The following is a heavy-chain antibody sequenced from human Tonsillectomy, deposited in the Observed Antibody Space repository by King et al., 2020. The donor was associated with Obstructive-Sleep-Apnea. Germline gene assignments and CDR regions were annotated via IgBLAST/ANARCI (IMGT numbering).Heavy chain of an antibody. CDR1: GFTFSSYA. V-gene: IGHV3-23*04. D-gene: IGHD2-15*01. CDR3: AKARPYCSGGSCYFDY. J-gene: IGHJ4*02. CDR2: ISGRGGST. Sequence: VQLVESGGGLVQPGGSLRLSCAASGFTFSSYAMSWVRQAPGKGLEWVSAISGRGGSTYYADSVKGRFTISRDNSKNTLYLQMNSLRAEDTAVYYCAKARPYCSGGSCYFDYWGQGTLVTVSS.